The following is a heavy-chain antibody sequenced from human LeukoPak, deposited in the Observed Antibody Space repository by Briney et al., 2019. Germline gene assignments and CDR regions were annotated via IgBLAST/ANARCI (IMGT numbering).Heavy chain of an antibody. CDR2: ISAYNGNT. CDR3: ARDTRARVAIYYYYGMDV. CDR1: GYTFTSYG. Sequence: ASVKVSCKASGYTFTSYGISWVRQAPGQGLEWMGWISAYNGNTNYAQKLQGRVTMTTDTSTSTAYMELRSLRSDDAAVYYSARDTRARVAIYYYYGMDVWGQGTTVTVSS. D-gene: IGHD2-15*01. V-gene: IGHV1-18*01. J-gene: IGHJ6*02.